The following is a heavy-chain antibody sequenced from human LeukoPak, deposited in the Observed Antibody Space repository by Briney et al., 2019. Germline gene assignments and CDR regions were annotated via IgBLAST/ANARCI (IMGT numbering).Heavy chain of an antibody. D-gene: IGHD3-22*01. V-gene: IGHV1-69*06. CDR3: ATDQGGYYYV. Sequence: SVKVSCKASGGTFSSYAISWVRQAPGQGLEWMGGIIPIFGTANYAQKFQGRVTMTEDTSTDTAYMELSSLRSEDTAVYYCATDQGGYYYVWGQGTLVTVSS. CDR2: IIPIFGTA. CDR1: GGTFSSYA. J-gene: IGHJ4*02.